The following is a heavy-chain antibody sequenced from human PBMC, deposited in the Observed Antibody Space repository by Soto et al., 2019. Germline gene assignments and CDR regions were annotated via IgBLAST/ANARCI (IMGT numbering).Heavy chain of an antibody. CDR2: IIPIFGTA. CDR1: GGTFSSYA. Sequence: SVKVSCKASGGTFSSYAISWVRQAPGQGLEWMGGIIPIFGTANYARKFQGRVTITADESTSTAYMELSSLRSEDTAVYYCASNLNYYDSSGYFGYWGQGTLVTVSS. J-gene: IGHJ4*02. CDR3: ASNLNYYDSSGYFGY. V-gene: IGHV1-69*13. D-gene: IGHD3-22*01.